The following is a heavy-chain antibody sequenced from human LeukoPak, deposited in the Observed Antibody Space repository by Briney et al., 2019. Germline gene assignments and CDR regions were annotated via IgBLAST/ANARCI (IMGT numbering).Heavy chain of an antibody. V-gene: IGHV4-59*01. CDR1: GGSISSYY. Sequence: SETLSLTCTVSGGSISSYYWSWIRQPPGKGLEWIGYIYYSGSTNYNPSLKSRVTISVDTSKNQFSLKLSSVTAADTAVYYCARGGGYSYGPAFDYWGQGTLVTVSS. CDR3: ARGGGYSYGPAFDY. CDR2: IYYSGST. D-gene: IGHD5-18*01. J-gene: IGHJ4*02.